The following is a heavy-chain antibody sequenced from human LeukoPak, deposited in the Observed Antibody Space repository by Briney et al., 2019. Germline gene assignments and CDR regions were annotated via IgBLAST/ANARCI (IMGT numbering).Heavy chain of an antibody. D-gene: IGHD2-21*02. CDR1: GGSFSGYY. CDR3: ARDLGCGGDCYAFDI. V-gene: IGHV4-34*01. J-gene: IGHJ3*02. Sequence: SETLSLTCAVYGGSFSGYYWSWVRQPPGKGLEWSGEINHSGSTNSNPSLQSRVTISVDTSKNQFSLKLSSVTAADTAVYYCARDLGCGGDCYAFDIWGQGTMVTVSS. CDR2: INHSGST.